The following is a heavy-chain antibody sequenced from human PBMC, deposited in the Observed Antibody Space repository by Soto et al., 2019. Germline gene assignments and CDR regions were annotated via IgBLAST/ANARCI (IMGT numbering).Heavy chain of an antibody. Sequence: QVQLVESGGGVVQPGRSLRLSCAASGFTFSSYGRHWVRQAPGKGLEWVAVIWCDGSNKYYADSVKGRFTISRDNSNNTLNLEMTRLRAEDTAVYYCAGDGYPDIVSTITWFDPLGQGTLVTVSS. CDR3: AGDGYPDIVSTITWFDP. J-gene: IGHJ5*02. D-gene: IGHD5-12*01. CDR1: GFTFSSYG. CDR2: IWCDGSNK. V-gene: IGHV3-33*01.